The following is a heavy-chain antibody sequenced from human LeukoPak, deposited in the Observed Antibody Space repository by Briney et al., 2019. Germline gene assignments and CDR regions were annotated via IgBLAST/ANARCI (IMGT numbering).Heavy chain of an antibody. J-gene: IGHJ6*02. V-gene: IGHV3-23*01. CDR2: ISGSGGIT. D-gene: IGHD6-13*01. CDR3: ARDGFQQQISGGRYYYYGMDV. CDR1: GFTFSSFA. Sequence: PGGSLRLSCAASGFTFSSFAMTWVRQAPRKGLEWVSAISGSGGITHYADSVKGRFTISRDNSKNTLYLQMNSLRAEDTAVYYCARDGFQQQISGGRYYYYGMDVWGQGTTVTVSS.